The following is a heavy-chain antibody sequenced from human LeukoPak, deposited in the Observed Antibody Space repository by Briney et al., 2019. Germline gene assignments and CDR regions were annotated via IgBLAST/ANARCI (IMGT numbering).Heavy chain of an antibody. D-gene: IGHD3-9*01. CDR1: GGSISSFY. J-gene: IGHJ3*02. CDR3: ARTNYDILTGSPNEGFDI. CDR2: IYYSGST. V-gene: IGHV4-59*01. Sequence: SETLSLTCTVSGGSISSFYWSWIRQPPGKGLEWIGYIYYSGSTNYNASLKSRVTISVDTSKNQFSLKLSSVTAADTAVYYCARTNYDILTGSPNEGFDIWGQGTMVTVSS.